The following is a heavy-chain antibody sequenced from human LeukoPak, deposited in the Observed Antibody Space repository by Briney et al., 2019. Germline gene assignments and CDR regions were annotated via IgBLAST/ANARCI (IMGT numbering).Heavy chain of an antibody. Sequence: SETLSLTCTVSGGSISSSSYYWGWIRQPPGKGLEWIGSIYYSGSTYYNPSLKSRVTISVDTSKNQFSLKLSSVTAADTAVYYCAAHSGGTNYLDYWGQGTLVTVSS. V-gene: IGHV4-39*01. D-gene: IGHD2-15*01. CDR2: IYYSGST. CDR1: GGSISSSSYY. CDR3: AAHSGGTNYLDY. J-gene: IGHJ4*02.